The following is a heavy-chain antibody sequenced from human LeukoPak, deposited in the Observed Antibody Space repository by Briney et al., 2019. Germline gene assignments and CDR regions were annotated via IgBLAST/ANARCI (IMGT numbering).Heavy chain of an antibody. CDR2: IYYSGST. CDR3: ARDRLYYDSSGYHAEYFQH. V-gene: IGHV4-59*01. Sequence: KSSETLSLTCTVSGGSISSYYWSWIRQPPGKGLEWIGYIYYSGSTNYNPSLKSRVTISVDTSKNQFSLKLSSVTAADTAVYYCARDRLYYDSSGYHAEYFQHWGQGTLVTVSS. CDR1: GGSISSYY. D-gene: IGHD3-22*01. J-gene: IGHJ1*01.